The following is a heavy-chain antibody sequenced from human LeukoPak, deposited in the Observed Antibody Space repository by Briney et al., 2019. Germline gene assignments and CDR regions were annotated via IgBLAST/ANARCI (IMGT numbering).Heavy chain of an antibody. CDR2: INHSGST. CDR3: ASYSGYDSEGDY. J-gene: IGHJ4*02. CDR1: GGSFSGYY. V-gene: IGHV4-34*01. D-gene: IGHD5-12*01. Sequence: TSETLSLTCAVYGGSFSGYYWSWIRQPPGKGLEWIGEINHSGSTNYNPSLKSRVTISVDTSKNQFSLKLSSVTAADTAVYYCASYSGYDSEGDYWGQGTLVTVSS.